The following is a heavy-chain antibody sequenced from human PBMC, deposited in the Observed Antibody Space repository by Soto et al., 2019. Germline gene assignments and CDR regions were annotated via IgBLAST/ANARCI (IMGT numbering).Heavy chain of an antibody. Sequence: EVQLVESGGGLVKPGGSLRLSCAASGFTFSIYCMNWVRQAPGKGLEWVSSISSSSSYIYYADSVKGRFTISRDNAKNTMYLQMNSLRVEDTAIFYCARTYRSGWYYFDYWGQGTLVTVPS. J-gene: IGHJ4*02. V-gene: IGHV3-21*01. CDR1: GFTFSIYC. D-gene: IGHD6-19*01. CDR3: ARTYRSGWYYFDY. CDR2: ISSSSSYI.